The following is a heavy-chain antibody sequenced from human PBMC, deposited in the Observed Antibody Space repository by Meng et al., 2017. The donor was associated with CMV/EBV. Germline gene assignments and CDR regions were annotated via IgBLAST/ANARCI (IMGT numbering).Heavy chain of an antibody. CDR2: IYSGGST. J-gene: IGHJ4*02. D-gene: IGHD4-17*01. V-gene: IGHV3-66*02. Sequence: GESLKISCAASGFTFSSYWMSWVRQAPGKGLEWVSVIYSGGSTYYADSVKGRFTISRDNSKNTLYLQMNSLRAEDTAVYYCARDGPYGDPLHYWGQGTLVTVSS. CDR1: GFTFSSYW. CDR3: ARDGPYGDPLHY.